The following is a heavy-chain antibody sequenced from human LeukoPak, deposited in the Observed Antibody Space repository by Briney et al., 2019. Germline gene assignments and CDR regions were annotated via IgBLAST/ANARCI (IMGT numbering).Heavy chain of an antibody. Sequence: GGSLRLSCAASGFTFSSYGMHWVRQAPGKGLEWVALISYDGSNKYYADSVKGRFTISRDNSRNTLYLQMNSLRTEDTAVYYCAKDRCSNGIGCYYYYMAVWGKGTTVTISS. V-gene: IGHV3-30*19. J-gene: IGHJ6*03. D-gene: IGHD2-8*01. CDR1: GFTFSSYG. CDR2: ISYDGSNK. CDR3: AKDRCSNGIGCYYYYMAV.